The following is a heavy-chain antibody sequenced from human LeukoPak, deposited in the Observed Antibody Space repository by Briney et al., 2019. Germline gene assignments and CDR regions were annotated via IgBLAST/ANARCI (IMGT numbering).Heavy chain of an antibody. Sequence: SETLSLTCTVSGVSINSYYWSWIRQPPGKGLEWIGNIYSGTTNYNPSLRSRVTILLDTSKNQFSLRLSPVTVADTAIYYCARGQRWSDHWGQGTLVTVSS. D-gene: IGHD4-23*01. CDR1: GVSINSYY. CDR2: IYSGTT. V-gene: IGHV4-59*01. CDR3: ARGQRWSDH. J-gene: IGHJ4*02.